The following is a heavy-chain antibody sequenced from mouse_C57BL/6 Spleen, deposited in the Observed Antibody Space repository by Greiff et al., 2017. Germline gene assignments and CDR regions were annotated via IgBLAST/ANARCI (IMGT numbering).Heavy chain of an antibody. D-gene: IGHD2-5*01. CDR3: ARESNYGPDY. J-gene: IGHJ2*01. CDR1: GFTFSDYG. CDR2: ISSGSSTI. V-gene: IGHV5-17*01. Sequence: EVKLVASGGGLVKPGGSLKLSCAASGFTFSDYGMHWVRQAPEKGLEWVAYISSGSSTIYYADTVKGRFTISRDNAKNTLFLQMTSLRSEDTAMYYCARESNYGPDYWGQGTTLTVSS.